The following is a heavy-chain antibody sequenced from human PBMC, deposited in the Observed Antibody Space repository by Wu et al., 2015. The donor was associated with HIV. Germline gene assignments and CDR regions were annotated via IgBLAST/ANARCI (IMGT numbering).Heavy chain of an antibody. CDR2: IFSNGNT. Sequence: QVQLQESGPGLVKPSQTLSLTCSLSDSLTSGDYYWTWIRQSPGKGLEWIGYIFSNGNTKYSPSLQSRVTISLDTSNNRFSLKLTSVTAADTGMYYCAREAWNSLGWLGFDFWGQGTMVTVSS. J-gene: IGHJ3*01. CDR1: DSLTSGDYY. D-gene: IGHD1-7*01. CDR3: AREAWNSLGWLGFDF. V-gene: IGHV4-30-4*08.